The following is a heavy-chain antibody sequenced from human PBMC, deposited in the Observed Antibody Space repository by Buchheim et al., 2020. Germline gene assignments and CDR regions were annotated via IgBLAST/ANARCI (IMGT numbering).Heavy chain of an antibody. CDR3: ARGDDL. CDR2: IIPVFGTL. D-gene: IGHD3-16*01. J-gene: IGHJ2*01. V-gene: IGHV1-69*06. Sequence: QLVQSGAEVKRPGSSVKVSCRASGGTFSSAVIGWVRHAPGHGLEWIGGIIPVFGTLNYAQKFQGRLSIAADRSTSTVYMELSSLTSDDTAVYFCARGDDLWGRGTL. CDR1: GGTFSSAV.